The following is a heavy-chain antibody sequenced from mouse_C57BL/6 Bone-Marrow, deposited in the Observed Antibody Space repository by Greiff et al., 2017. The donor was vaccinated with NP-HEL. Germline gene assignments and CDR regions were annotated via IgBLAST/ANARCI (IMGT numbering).Heavy chain of an antibody. J-gene: IGHJ1*03. D-gene: IGHD1-1*01. CDR1: GYSITSDY. Sequence: VQLKESGPGLAKPSQTLSLTCSVTGYSITSDYWNWIRKFPGNKLEYMGYISYSGSTYYNPSLKSRISITRDTSKNQYYLQLNSVTTEDTATYYCARCITTVVAGNWYFDVWGTGTTVTVSS. V-gene: IGHV3-8*01. CDR3: ARCITTVVAGNWYFDV. CDR2: ISYSGST.